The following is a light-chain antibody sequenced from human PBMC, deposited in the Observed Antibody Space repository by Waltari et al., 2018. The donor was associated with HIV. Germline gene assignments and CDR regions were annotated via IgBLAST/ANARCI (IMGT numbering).Light chain of an antibody. CDR1: STASRFYQH. CDR2: DID. V-gene: IGLV2-14*03. J-gene: IGLJ2*01. CDR3: ASNRLDSTLV. Sequence: QSALTQPASVSGFPGQTINISCPGISTASRFYQHVSWYQQHPGSVPRLIIYDIDSRPSGISDHFSGSRSGDSASLTISGLQSGDEAHYFCASNRLDSTLVFGGGTKLTIL.